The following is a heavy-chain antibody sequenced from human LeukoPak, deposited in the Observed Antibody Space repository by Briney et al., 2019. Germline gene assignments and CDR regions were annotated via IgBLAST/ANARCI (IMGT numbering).Heavy chain of an antibody. CDR3: ANAVVYSIPHYYYYMDV. CDR1: GFTFSSYA. D-gene: IGHD4-11*01. V-gene: IGHV3-23*01. J-gene: IGHJ6*03. CDR2: ISGSGGST. Sequence: GGSLRLSCAASGFTFSSYAMSWVRQAPGKGLEWVSAISGSGGSTYYADSVKGRFTISRDNSKNTLYLQMNSLRAEDTAVYYCANAVVYSIPHYYYYMDVWGKGTTVTVSS.